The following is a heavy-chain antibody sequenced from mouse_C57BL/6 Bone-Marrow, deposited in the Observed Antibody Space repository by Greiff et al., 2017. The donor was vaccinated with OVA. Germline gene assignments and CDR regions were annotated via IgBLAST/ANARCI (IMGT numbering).Heavy chain of an antibody. CDR1: GFNIKDYY. CDR3: TTWVDHVYAMDY. CDR2: LDPEDGDT. J-gene: IGHJ4*01. V-gene: IGHV14-1*01. Sequence: VHVKQSGAELVRPGASVKLSCTASGFNIKDYYMNWVKQRPEQGLEWIGRLDPEDGDTEYAQKFQGKSTMTADTSSNTAYLHLSSLTSEDTAVYYCTTWVDHVYAMDYWGQGTSVTVSS.